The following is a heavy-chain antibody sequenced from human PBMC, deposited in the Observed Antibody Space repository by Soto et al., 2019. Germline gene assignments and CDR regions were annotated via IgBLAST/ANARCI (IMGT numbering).Heavy chain of an antibody. J-gene: IGHJ3*02. V-gene: IGHV4-39*01. CDR1: GGSISSSSYY. Sequence: PSETLSLTCTVSGGSISSSSYYWGWIRQPPGKGLEWIGSIYYSGSTYYNPSLKSRVTISVDTSKNQFSLKLSSVTAADMAVYYCARGWYSLHEAFDIWGQGTMVTVSS. D-gene: IGHD6-19*01. CDR3: ARGWYSLHEAFDI. CDR2: IYYSGST.